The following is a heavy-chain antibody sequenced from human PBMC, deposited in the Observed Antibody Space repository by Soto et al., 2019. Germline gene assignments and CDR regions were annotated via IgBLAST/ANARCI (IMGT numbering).Heavy chain of an antibody. Sequence: PSENLSFPYTVSGDSTSSADYYWSWIRQTPGKGLEWIGHIFYSGTTYYNPSLKSRLTISVDTSKNHFSLRLTSVTAADTAVYYCARDLWVEPELYYYGMDVWGQGTTVTGS. CDR1: GDSTSSADYY. J-gene: IGHJ6*02. CDR3: ARDLWVEPELYYYGMDV. V-gene: IGHV4-30-4*01. D-gene: IGHD1-1*01. CDR2: IFYSGTT.